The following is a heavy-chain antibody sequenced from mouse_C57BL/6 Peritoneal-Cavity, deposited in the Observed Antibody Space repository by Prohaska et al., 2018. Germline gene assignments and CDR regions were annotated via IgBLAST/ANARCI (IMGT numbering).Heavy chain of an antibody. CDR2: IRLKSDNYAT. D-gene: IGHD1-3*01. CDR1: GFTFSNYW. V-gene: IGHV6-3*01. Sequence: EVKLEESGGGLVQPGGSMKLSCVASGFTFSNYWMNWVRQSPEKGLEWVAQIRLKSDNYATHYAEAVKGRFTISRDDSKSSVYLQMNNLSAEDTGIYYCTAPAGSSDYWCQGTTLTVSS. J-gene: IGHJ2*01. CDR3: TAPAGSSDY.